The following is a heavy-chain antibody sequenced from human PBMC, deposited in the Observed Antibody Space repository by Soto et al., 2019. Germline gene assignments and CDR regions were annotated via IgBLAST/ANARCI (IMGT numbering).Heavy chain of an antibody. CDR2: MNPNSGNT. J-gene: IGHJ6*02. CDR3: ARDYADSTVRYFYFYHMDV. V-gene: IGHV1-8*01. D-gene: IGHD3-16*01. Sequence: ASVKISCKASGYTFTSYDINWVRQATGQGLEWMGWMNPNSGNTGYAQKFQGRVTMTRNTSISTAYMELTSLRSEDTAVYYCARDYADSTVRYFYFYHMDVWGQGTTVTVSS. CDR1: GYTFTSYD.